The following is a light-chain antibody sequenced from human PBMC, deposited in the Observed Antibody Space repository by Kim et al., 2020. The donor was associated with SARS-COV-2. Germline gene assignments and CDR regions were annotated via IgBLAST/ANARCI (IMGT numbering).Light chain of an antibody. V-gene: IGLV2-23*03. J-gene: IGLJ1*01. CDR1: SSDVGSYNL. CDR3: CSYAGSSTFYV. CDR2: EGS. Sequence: LTQPASVSGSPGQSITISCTGTSSDVGSYNLVSWYQQHPGKAPKLMIYEGSKRPSGVSNRFSGSKSGNTASLTISGLQAEDEADYYCCSYAGSSTFYVFGTGTKVTV.